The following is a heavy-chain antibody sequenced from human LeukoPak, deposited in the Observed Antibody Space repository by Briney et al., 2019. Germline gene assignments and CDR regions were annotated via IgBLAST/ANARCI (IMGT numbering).Heavy chain of an antibody. CDR1: GFTFSSYG. CDR3: ARVRVGAYDFEY. CDR2: IRYDGSNK. D-gene: IGHD3-10*01. V-gene: IGHV3-30*02. Sequence: GGSLRLSCAASGFTFSSYGMHWVRQAPGKGLEWVAFIRYDGSNKYYADSVKGRFTISRDNAKNTLYLQMNSLRAEDTAVYYCARVRVGAYDFEYWGQGALVTVSS. J-gene: IGHJ4*02.